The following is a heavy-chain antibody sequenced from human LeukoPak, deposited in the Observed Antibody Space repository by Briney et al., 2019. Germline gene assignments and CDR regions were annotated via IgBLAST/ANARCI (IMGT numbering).Heavy chain of an antibody. Sequence: SETLSLTCTVSGGSISSYCWSWIRQPPGKGLEWNGYIYYSGSTNYNPSLRSRVTISVDTSKNQFSLKLSSVTAADTAVYYCARMYYYDSSGYRPVVFFDYWGQGTLVTVSS. V-gene: IGHV4-59*01. J-gene: IGHJ4*02. CDR1: GGSISSYC. CDR3: ARMYYYDSSGYRPVVFFDY. CDR2: IYYSGST. D-gene: IGHD3-22*01.